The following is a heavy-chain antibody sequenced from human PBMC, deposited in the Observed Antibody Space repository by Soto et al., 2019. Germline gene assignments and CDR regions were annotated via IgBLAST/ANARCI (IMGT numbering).Heavy chain of an antibody. Sequence: QVHLVESGGAVVQPGRSLRLTCAASGFPFTRNAIHWVRQAQGKGLEWVAVTSYDGTTKYYAESVQGRFTISRDNSKNPVDLQLRSLRVEVTAGDYCARGRYHSGVGVLDVWGQGTTVTVSS. D-gene: IGHD2-15*01. CDR2: TSYDGTTK. CDR3: ARGRYHSGVGVLDV. J-gene: IGHJ6*02. V-gene: IGHV3-30-3*01. CDR1: GFPFTRNA.